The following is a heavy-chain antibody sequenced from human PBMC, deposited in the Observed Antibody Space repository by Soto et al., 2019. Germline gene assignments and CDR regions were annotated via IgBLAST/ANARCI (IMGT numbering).Heavy chain of an antibody. J-gene: IGHJ3*02. CDR3: ARDQRQLELLPRPFDI. CDR2: VNIYLSST. Sequence: GGSLRLSCAASGFTFISYCIHWVRQAPLKGLVWFSLVNIYLSSTSYADSVKGLFTISRYNANSTLYLEMNSLRSEDTAVYYCARDQRQLELLPRPFDIWGQGTMVTVSS. V-gene: IGHV3-74*01. D-gene: IGHD1-7*01. CDR1: GFTFISYC.